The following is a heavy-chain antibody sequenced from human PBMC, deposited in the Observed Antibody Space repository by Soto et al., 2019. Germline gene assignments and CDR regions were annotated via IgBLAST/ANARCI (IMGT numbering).Heavy chain of an antibody. Sequence: PSETLSLTCTVSGGSISSGGYYWSWIRQHPGKGLEWIGYIYYSGSTYYNPSLKSRVTISVDTSKNQFSLKLSSVTAADTAVYYCARESSYRPRGAFHFWCQGTMVTLS. V-gene: IGHV4-31*03. CDR1: GGSISSGGYY. D-gene: IGHD1-26*01. CDR3: ARESSYRPRGAFHF. J-gene: IGHJ3*01. CDR2: IYYSGST.